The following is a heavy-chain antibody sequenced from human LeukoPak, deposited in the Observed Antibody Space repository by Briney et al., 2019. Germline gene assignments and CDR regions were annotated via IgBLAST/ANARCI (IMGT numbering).Heavy chain of an antibody. J-gene: IGHJ4*02. D-gene: IGHD3-16*01. V-gene: IGHV3-23*01. Sequence: PGGSLRLSCAASGFTFSSYAMSWVRQAPGEGLEWVSAISGSGGSTYYVDSVKGRFTISRDNSKNTLYLQMNSLRAEDTAVYYCAKGDGIMTTFGGLDYWGQGTLVTVSS. CDR2: ISGSGGST. CDR1: GFTFSSYA. CDR3: AKGDGIMTTFGGLDY.